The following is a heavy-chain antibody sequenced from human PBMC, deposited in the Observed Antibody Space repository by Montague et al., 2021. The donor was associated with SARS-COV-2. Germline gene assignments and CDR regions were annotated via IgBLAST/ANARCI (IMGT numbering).Heavy chain of an antibody. CDR2: LYNGGTT. J-gene: IGHJ6*02. Sequence: SQTLFLTCNVSGGSISSSTYYWGWIRQPPGKGLEWIGNLYNGGTTYYSPSLKSRVTISVDTSKNHFSLNMASVTAADTAVYYCARTSKLRESSSGNYYYHAMDVWGQGTTVTVSS. CDR3: ARTSKLRESSSGNYYYHAMDV. V-gene: IGHV4-39*02. CDR1: GGSISSSTYY. D-gene: IGHD3-16*01.